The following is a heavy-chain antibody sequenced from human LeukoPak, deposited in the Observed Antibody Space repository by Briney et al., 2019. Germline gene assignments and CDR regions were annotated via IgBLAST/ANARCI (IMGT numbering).Heavy chain of an antibody. J-gene: IGHJ4*02. CDR2: IYYTGST. V-gene: IGHV4-59*01. D-gene: IGHD6-13*01. CDR3: ARGYSSSWVYYFDY. CDR1: GGSISNDY. Sequence: PSETLSLTCTVSGGSISNDYWSWIRQPPGKGLECIGYIYYTGSTNYNPSPKSRVTISVDTSKNQLSLKLSSVTAADSAVYYCARGYSSSWVYYFDYWGQGTLVTVSS.